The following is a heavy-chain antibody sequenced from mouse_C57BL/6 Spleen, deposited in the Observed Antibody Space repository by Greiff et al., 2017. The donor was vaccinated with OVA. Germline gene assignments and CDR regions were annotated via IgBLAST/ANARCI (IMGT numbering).Heavy chain of an antibody. CDR2: ISSGSSTI. J-gene: IGHJ1*03. V-gene: IGHV5-17*01. D-gene: IGHD1-1*01. Sequence: DVKLVESGGGLVKPGGSLKLSCAASGFTFSDYGMHWVRQAPEKGLEWVAYISSGSSTIYYADTVKGRFTISRDNAKNTLFLQMTSLRSEDTAMYYCARLDYGSSYRYFDVWGTGTTVTVSS. CDR3: ARLDYGSSYRYFDV. CDR1: GFTFSDYG.